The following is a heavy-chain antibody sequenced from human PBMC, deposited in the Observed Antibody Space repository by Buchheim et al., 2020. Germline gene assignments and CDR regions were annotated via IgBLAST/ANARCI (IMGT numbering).Heavy chain of an antibody. CDR2: ISGSGGST. D-gene: IGHD3-3*01. V-gene: IGHV3-23*01. J-gene: IGHJ4*02. Sequence: EVQLLESGGGLVQPGGSLRLSCAASGFTFSSNAMSWVRQAPGKGLEWVSAISGSGGSTYYADSVKGRFTISRDNYKNTLYLQMNSLRAEDTAVYYCAKDRRPRFGVVIIIPGFDYWGQGTL. CDR3: AKDRRPRFGVVIIIPGFDY. CDR1: GFTFSSNA.